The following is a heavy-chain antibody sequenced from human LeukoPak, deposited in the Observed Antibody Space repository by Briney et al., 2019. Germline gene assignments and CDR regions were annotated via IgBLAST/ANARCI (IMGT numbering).Heavy chain of an antibody. J-gene: IGHJ4*02. Sequence: ASVKVSCKASGYTSTSYGISWVRQAPGQGLEWMGWISAYNGNTNYAQKLQGRVTMTTDTSTSTAYMELRSLRSDDTAVYYCARLYYDILTGYSNFDYWGQGTLVTVSS. CDR2: ISAYNGNT. D-gene: IGHD3-9*01. CDR3: ARLYYDILTGYSNFDY. V-gene: IGHV1-18*04. CDR1: GYTSTSYG.